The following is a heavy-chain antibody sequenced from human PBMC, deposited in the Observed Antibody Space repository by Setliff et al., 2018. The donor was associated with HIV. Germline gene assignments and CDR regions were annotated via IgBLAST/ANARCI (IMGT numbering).Heavy chain of an antibody. V-gene: IGHV3-23*01. CDR3: ANPRKPPEVTRIDFFYYGMDV. CDR2: ITSDGTT. Sequence: GGSLRLSCAASGFTFSSYAMSWVRQAPGKGLEWVSVITSDGTTYYADSVKGRFTVSRDNSKNTLYLQMNSLRAEDTAVYYCANPRKPPEVTRIDFFYYGMDVWGQGSTVTVSS. D-gene: IGHD2-15*01. J-gene: IGHJ6*02. CDR1: GFTFSSYA.